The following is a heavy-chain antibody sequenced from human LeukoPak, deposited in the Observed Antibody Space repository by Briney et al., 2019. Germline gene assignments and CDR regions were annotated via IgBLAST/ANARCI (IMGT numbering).Heavy chain of an antibody. V-gene: IGHV1-69*13. Sequence: ASVKVSCKTSGGTFTSYAISWVRQAPGQGLEWMGKIIPISGTTNYAQKFQGRVTFTADESTSTAYMELSSLRSEDTALYYCARKLRLGGNWFDPWGQGTLVTVSS. CDR2: IIPISGTT. CDR1: GGTFTSYA. J-gene: IGHJ5*02. D-gene: IGHD1-26*01. CDR3: ARKLRLGGNWFDP.